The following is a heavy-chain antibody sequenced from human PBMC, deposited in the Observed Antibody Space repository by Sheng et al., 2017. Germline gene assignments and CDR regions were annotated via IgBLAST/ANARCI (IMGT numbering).Heavy chain of an antibody. Sequence: QVQLVESGGGVVQPGGSLRLSCAASGFTFSSYGMHWVRQAPGKGLEWVAFIRYDGSNKYYADSVKGRFTISRDNSKNTLYLQMNSLRAEDTAVYYCAKDRSNRNTAMAHWGQGTLVTVSS. V-gene: IGHV3-30*02. D-gene: IGHD5-18*01. CDR1: GFTFSSYG. CDR3: AKDRSNRNTAMAH. CDR2: IRYDGSNK. J-gene: IGHJ4*02.